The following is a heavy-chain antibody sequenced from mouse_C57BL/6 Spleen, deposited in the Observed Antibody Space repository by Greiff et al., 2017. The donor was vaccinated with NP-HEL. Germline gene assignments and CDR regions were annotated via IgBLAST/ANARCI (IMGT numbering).Heavy chain of an antibody. D-gene: IGHD2-12*01. V-gene: IGHV1-4*01. CDR3: ARTYDGAMDY. CDR1: GYTFTSYT. CDR2: INPSSGYT. Sequence: QVQLQQSGAELARPGASVKMSCKASGYTFTSYTMHWVKQRPGQGLEWIGYINPSSGYTKYNQKFKDKATLTADKSSSTAYRELRSLTCEDSAVYYCARTYDGAMDYWGQGTSVTVSS. J-gene: IGHJ4*01.